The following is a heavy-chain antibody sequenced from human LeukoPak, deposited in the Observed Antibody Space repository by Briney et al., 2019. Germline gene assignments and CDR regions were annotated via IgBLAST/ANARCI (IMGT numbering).Heavy chain of an antibody. CDR2: IYHGGST. Sequence: SETLSLTCTVSGGSINSYYWSWVRQPPGRGLEWIGYIYHGGSTNYNPSLKSRVTMSVDTSKNRFSLRLTSVTAADTAVYYCARHLWPPAPSTPYYFDYWGQGILVTVS. CDR3: ARHLWPPAPSTPYYFDY. D-gene: IGHD2-21*01. J-gene: IGHJ4*02. V-gene: IGHV4-59*08. CDR1: GGSINSYY.